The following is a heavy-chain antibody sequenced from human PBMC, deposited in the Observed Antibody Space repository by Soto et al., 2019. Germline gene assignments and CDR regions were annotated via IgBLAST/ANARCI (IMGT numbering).Heavy chain of an antibody. CDR1: GYSFTSYW. Sequence: GESLKISCKGSGYSFTSYWIGWVRQMPGKGLEWMGIIYPGDSDTRYSPAFQGQVTISADKSISTAYLQWSSLKASDTAMYYCARHYQPHYYYYGMDVWGQGTTVTVSS. CDR3: ARHYQPHYYYYGMDV. J-gene: IGHJ6*02. V-gene: IGHV5-51*01. D-gene: IGHD2-2*01. CDR2: IYPGDSDT.